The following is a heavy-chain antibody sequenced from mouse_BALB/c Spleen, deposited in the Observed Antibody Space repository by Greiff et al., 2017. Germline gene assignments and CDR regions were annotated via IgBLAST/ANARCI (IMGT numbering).Heavy chain of an antibody. CDR2: IRLKSDNYAT. CDR1: GFTFSSYW. CDR3: TRYDYYAMDY. D-gene: IGHD2-3*01. J-gene: IGHJ4*01. Sequence: EVKVVESGGGLVQPGGSMKLSCVASGFTFSSYWMSWVRQSPEKGLEWVAEIRLKSDNYATHYAESVKGKFTISRDDSKSRLYLQMNSLRAEDTGIYYCTRYDYYAMDYWGQGTSVTVSS. V-gene: IGHV6-6*02.